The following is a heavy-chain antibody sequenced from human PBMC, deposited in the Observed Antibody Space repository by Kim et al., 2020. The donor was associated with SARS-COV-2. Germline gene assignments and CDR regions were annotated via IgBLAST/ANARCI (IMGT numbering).Heavy chain of an antibody. J-gene: IGHJ3*02. CDR3: ARVRPDIVVVPAAMGGLGAFDI. D-gene: IGHD2-2*01. CDR2: INAGNGNT. V-gene: IGHV1-3*01. Sequence: ASVKVSCKASGYTFTSYAMHWVRQAPGQRLEWMGWINAGNGNTKYSQKFQGRVTITRDTSASTAYMELSSLRSEDTAVYYCARVRPDIVVVPAAMGGLGAFDIWGQGTMVTVSS. CDR1: GYTFTSYA.